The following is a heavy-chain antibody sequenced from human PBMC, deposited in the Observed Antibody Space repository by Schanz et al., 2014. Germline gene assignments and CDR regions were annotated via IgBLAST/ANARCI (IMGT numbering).Heavy chain of an antibody. J-gene: IGHJ4*02. CDR2: ISNDGNIK. D-gene: IGHD5-12*01. Sequence: QVQLLQFGGGVVQPGRSLRLSCAASGFTFSSYAMHWVRQAPGKGLEWVALISNDGNIKYYADTVTGRFTISRDNSRIALYLQINSVTAEDAAVYGCASPSGYSDYGTYFDFWGQGTLVTVSS. CDR1: GFTFSSYA. V-gene: IGHV3-30-3*01. CDR3: ASPSGYSDYGTYFDF.